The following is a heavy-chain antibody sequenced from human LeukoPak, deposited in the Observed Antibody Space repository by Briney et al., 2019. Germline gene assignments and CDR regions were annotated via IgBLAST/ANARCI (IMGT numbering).Heavy chain of an antibody. J-gene: IGHJ4*02. Sequence: GASVKVSCKASGYTFTGYYMHWVRQAPGQGLEWMGWINPNSGGTNYAQKFQGRVTMTRDTSISTAYMELSRLRSDDTAVYYCARTKYNSSWLFDYWGQGTLVTVSS. D-gene: IGHD6-13*01. CDR3: ARTKYNSSWLFDY. CDR1: GYTFTGYY. CDR2: INPNSGGT. V-gene: IGHV1-2*02.